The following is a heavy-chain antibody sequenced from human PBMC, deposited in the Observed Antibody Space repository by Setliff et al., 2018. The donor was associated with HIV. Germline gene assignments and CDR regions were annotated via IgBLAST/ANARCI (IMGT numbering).Heavy chain of an antibody. CDR3: ARHEAVAGKVNYYYGMDV. CDR1: SDSIRFYY. D-gene: IGHD6-19*01. Sequence: SETLSLTCTGSSDSIRFYYWTWIRQPPGKGLEWIGNIYYSGSTNYNPSLKSRITISVDTSKNQFSLKLSSVTAADTAVYYCARHEAVAGKVNYYYGMDVWGQGTTVTVSS. V-gene: IGHV4-59*08. CDR2: IYYSGST. J-gene: IGHJ6*02.